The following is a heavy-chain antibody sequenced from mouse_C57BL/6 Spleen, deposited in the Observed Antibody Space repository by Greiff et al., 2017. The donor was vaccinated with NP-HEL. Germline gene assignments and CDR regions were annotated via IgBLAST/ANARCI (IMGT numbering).Heavy chain of an antibody. CDR2: IYPRSGNT. CDR1: GYTFTSYG. J-gene: IGHJ3*01. CDR3: ARSVSNYLPWFAY. V-gene: IGHV1-81*01. D-gene: IGHD2-5*01. Sequence: QVQLQQSGAELARPGASVKLSCKASGYTFTSYGISWVRQRTGQGLEWIGEIYPRSGNTYYNEKFKGKATLTADKSSSTAYMELRSLTSEDSAVDFCARSVSNYLPWFAYWGQGTLVTVSA.